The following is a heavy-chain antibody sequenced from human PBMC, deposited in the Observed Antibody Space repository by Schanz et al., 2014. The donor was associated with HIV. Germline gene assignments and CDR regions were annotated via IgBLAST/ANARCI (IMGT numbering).Heavy chain of an antibody. V-gene: IGHV4-34*01. CDR2: INHSGTT. CDR1: GGSFSDYY. J-gene: IGHJ4*03. CDR3: PRERARGYNSRGYFDF. D-gene: IGHD6-19*01. Sequence: QVQLQQWGAGLLKPSETLSLTCAVYGGSFSDYYWSWIRQPSGKGLEWIGEINHSGTTNYNPSLTGKVPISIAKYKNKFSLKLQSVTAADTDVYYCPRERARGYNSRGYFDFWGHGNLVTVSS.